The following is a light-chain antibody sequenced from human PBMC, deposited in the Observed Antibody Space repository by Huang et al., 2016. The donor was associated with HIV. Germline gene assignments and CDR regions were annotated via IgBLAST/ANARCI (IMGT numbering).Light chain of an antibody. Sequence: EIVLTQSPLSLPVTPGEPASVSCKSNQSLLHSNGYNYLNWYLQKPGQSPQLLIYLGTNRASGVTDRFSGSGSGIDFTLTINRLEAEDSGVYFCMQSLHTPPTFGHGTKVEV. CDR3: MQSLHTPPT. CDR2: LGT. CDR1: QSLLHSNGYNY. J-gene: IGKJ1*01. V-gene: IGKV2-28*01.